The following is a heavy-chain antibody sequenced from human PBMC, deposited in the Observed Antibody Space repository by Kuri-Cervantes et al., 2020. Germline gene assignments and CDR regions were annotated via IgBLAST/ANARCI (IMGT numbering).Heavy chain of an antibody. CDR2: IYHSGST. CDR3: ARDPLGYSYGYYFDY. Sequence: GSLRLSCAVSGGSISSSNWWSWVRQPPGKGLEWIGEIYHSGSTYYNPSLKSRVTISVDKSKNQFSLKLSSVAAADTAVYYCARDPLGYSYGYYFDYWGQGTLVTVSS. V-gene: IGHV4-4*02. CDR1: GGSISSSNW. D-gene: IGHD5-18*01. J-gene: IGHJ4*02.